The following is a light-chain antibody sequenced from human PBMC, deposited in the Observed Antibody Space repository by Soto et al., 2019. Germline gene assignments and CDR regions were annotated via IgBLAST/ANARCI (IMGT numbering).Light chain of an antibody. CDR3: QQYNNWPRT. J-gene: IGKJ1*01. CDR2: GAS. CDR1: QTINNRY. V-gene: IGKV3-20*01. Sequence: EIVLTQSPGTLSLSPGERAPLSCRASQTINNRYLAWYQQKPGQAPRLLIYGASNRATGIPDRFSGSGSGTEFTLTISSLQSEDFAVYYCQQYNNWPRTFGQGTKVDIK.